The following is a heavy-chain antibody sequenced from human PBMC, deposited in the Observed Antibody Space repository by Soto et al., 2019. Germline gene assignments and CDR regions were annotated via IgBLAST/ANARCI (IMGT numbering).Heavy chain of an antibody. J-gene: IGHJ5*01. D-gene: IGHD1-1*01. CDR2: IFYSGTT. CDR3: AREGQPYTNSHELGFGL. Sequence: PSETLSLTCTVSGGSISSGGYYWSWVRQYPGKGLEWIGNIFYSGTTSYNPSLKSRVAISIDTSKNQFSLKLRSVTAADTAVYYCAREGQPYTNSHELGFGLWGQGTLVTVSS. V-gene: IGHV4-31*03. CDR1: GGSISSGGYY.